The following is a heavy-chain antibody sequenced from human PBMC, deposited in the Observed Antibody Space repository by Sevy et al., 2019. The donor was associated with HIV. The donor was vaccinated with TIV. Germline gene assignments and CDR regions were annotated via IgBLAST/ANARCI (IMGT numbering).Heavy chain of an antibody. CDR1: GFIFSTAA. J-gene: IGHJ4*02. D-gene: IGHD3-10*01. Sequence: GGSLRLSCAASGFIFSTAAMDWVRQAPGKGLEWVAVISTNGDIKHYADSVKGRFTISRDNSKNTVSLQMNSLRPDDAADYYCGRGVRDRDEGSNGWDVFFDYWGQGNMVTVSS. CDR2: ISTNGDIK. V-gene: IGHV3-30*03. CDR3: GRGVRDRDEGSNGWDVFFDY.